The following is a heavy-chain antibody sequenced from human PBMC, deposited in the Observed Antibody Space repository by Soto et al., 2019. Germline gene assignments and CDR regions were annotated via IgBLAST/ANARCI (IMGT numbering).Heavy chain of an antibody. CDR3: AKSSSDGFDV. Sequence: QVQLVQSGAEVKKPGASVKVSCKASGYIFPSYGIIWVRQAPGQGHEWMGWISAYNGNTNYAQNLQGRVTMTTDTSTSTVYMELRSLRSDATAVFYCAKSSSDGFDVWGQGTMVTVSS. CDR2: ISAYNGNT. CDR1: GYIFPSYG. V-gene: IGHV1-18*01. J-gene: IGHJ3*01.